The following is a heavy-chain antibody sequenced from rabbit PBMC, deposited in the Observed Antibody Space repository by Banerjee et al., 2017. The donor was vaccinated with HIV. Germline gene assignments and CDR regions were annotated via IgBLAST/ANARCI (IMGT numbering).Heavy chain of an antibody. Sequence: QEQLDESGGSLDKPGGNRTLTCKASGFSFSSGYELCCVRQSPGRRLEWGGCLYTANIKTYYASWAKGRFTLSKSSSTTVDLKMTSLTAADTASYFCARDNGSGDYIDVYFDLCGQGPLVTVS. D-gene: IGHD1-1*01. CDR3: ARDNGSGDYIDVYFDL. CDR2: LYTANIKT. J-gene: IGHJ4*01. CDR1: GFSFSSGYE. V-gene: IGHV1S45*01.